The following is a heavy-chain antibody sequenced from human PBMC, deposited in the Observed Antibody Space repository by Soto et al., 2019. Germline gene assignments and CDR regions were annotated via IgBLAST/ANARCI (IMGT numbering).Heavy chain of an antibody. CDR1: GSTFSSYA. J-gene: IGHJ4*02. D-gene: IGHD6-19*01. V-gene: IGHV1-69*13. CDR3: ARDQDVGSGWAEFDY. Sequence: SVKVSCKASGSTFSSYAISWVRQAPGQGLEWMGGIIPIFGTANYAQKFQGRVTITADESTSTAYMELSSLRSEDTAVYFCARDQDVGSGWAEFDYWGQGTVVTVSS. CDR2: IIPIFGTA.